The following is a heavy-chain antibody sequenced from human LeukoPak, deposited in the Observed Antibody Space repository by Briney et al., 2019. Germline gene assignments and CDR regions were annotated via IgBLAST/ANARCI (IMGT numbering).Heavy chain of an antibody. V-gene: IGHV3-74*01. CDR1: GFTFTNYW. Sequence: PGGSLRLSCAASGFTFTNYWMHWVRHAPGKGLVWVSRIDIDGTGTSYADSVKGRFTISRDNAKNTVSLQMNSLKAEDTAVYYCGTVFDHWGPGILVTASS. CDR2: IDIDGTGT. J-gene: IGHJ4*02. CDR3: GTVFDH.